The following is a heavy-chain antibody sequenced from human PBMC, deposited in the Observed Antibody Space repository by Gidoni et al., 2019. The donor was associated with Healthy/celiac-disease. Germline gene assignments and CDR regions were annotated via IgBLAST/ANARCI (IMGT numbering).Heavy chain of an antibody. Sequence: QVQLVQSGAEVKKPGSSVKVSCKASGGTFSSYAISWVRQAPGQGLEWMGGIIPIFGTANYAQKFQGRVTITADESTSTAYMELSSLRSEDTAVYYCARPAGIAAAGREYYYYGMDVWGQGTTVTVSS. V-gene: IGHV1-69*01. CDR2: IIPIFGTA. CDR3: ARPAGIAAAGREYYYYGMDV. CDR1: GGTFSSYA. D-gene: IGHD6-13*01. J-gene: IGHJ6*02.